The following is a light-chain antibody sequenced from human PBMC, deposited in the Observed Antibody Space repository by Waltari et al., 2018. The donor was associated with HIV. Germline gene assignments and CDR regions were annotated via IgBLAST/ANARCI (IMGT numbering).Light chain of an antibody. V-gene: IGLV2-14*03. CDR1: TTDIGGYNY. CDR2: GVS. CDR3: CSYTKLTTHYVL. J-gene: IGLJ2*01. Sequence: QSALTQPASVSGSPGQSITISCNGTTTDIGGYNYVSWYQRHPEKAPKLIIFGVSNRPSGISSRFSGSKSGKTASLTISGLQAEDEADYYGCSYTKLTTHYVLFGGGTKLTVL.